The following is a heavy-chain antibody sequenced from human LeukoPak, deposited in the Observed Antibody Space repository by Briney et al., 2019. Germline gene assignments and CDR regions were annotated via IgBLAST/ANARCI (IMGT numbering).Heavy chain of an antibody. D-gene: IGHD6-13*01. J-gene: IGHJ4*02. CDR3: ASHIAAAGTFDY. V-gene: IGHV4-39*01. Sequence: SETLSLTCTVSGVSISSSSYYWGWIRQPPGKGLEWIGNIYYSGSTYYNPSLKSRVTISVGTYKNQFSLKLSSVTAAHTAVYYCASHIAAAGTFDYWGQGTLVTVSS. CDR2: IYYSGST. CDR1: GVSISSSSYY.